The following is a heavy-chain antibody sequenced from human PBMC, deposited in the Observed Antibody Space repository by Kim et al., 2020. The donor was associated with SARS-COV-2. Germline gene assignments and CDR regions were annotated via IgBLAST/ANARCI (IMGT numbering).Heavy chain of an antibody. Sequence: GGSLRLSCAASGFTFSSYAMSWVRQAQGKGLEWVSAISGSGGSTYYADSVKGRFTISRDNSKNTLYLQMNSLRAEDTAVYYCAKDTLGYYYDSSAYDAFDIWGQGTMVTVSS. CDR2: ISGSGGST. CDR3: AKDTLGYYYDSSAYDAFDI. CDR1: GFTFSSYA. D-gene: IGHD3-22*01. V-gene: IGHV3-23*01. J-gene: IGHJ3*02.